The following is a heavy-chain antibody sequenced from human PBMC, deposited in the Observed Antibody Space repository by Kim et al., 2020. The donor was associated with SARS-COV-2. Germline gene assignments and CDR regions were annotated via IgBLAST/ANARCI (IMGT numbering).Heavy chain of an antibody. V-gene: IGHV4-34*01. Sequence: SETLSLTCAVYGGSFSGYYWSWIRQPPGKGLEWIGEINHSGSTNYNPSLKSRVTISVDTSKNQFSLKLSSVTAADTAVYYCARVLTVTAAAGTGGWFDPWGQGTLVTVSS. CDR2: INHSGST. D-gene: IGHD6-13*01. CDR1: GGSFSGYY. J-gene: IGHJ5*02. CDR3: ARVLTVTAAAGTGGWFDP.